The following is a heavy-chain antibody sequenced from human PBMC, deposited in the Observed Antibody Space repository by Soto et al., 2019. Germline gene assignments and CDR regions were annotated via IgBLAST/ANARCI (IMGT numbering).Heavy chain of an antibody. D-gene: IGHD6-13*01. J-gene: IGHJ3*02. Sequence: KPSETLSLTCTVSGGSISSYYWSWIRQPPGKGLEWIGYIYYSGSTNYNPSLKSRVTISVDTSKNQFSLKLSSVTAADTAVYYCARSLGGYSSSILGFDIWGQGTMVTVSS. V-gene: IGHV4-59*01. CDR1: GGSISSYY. CDR2: IYYSGST. CDR3: ARSLGGYSSSILGFDI.